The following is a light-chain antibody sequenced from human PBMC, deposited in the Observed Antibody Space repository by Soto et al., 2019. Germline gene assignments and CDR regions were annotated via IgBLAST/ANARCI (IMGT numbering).Light chain of an antibody. CDR1: KLGDKY. V-gene: IGLV3-1*01. CDR3: QVWDSSTHVV. J-gene: IGLJ2*01. Sequence: YELTQPPSVSVSPGQTASITCSGDKLGDKYACWYQQKPGQSPVLVIYQDNKRPSGIPERFSGSNSGNTATLTISGTQAMDEADYYCQVWDSSTHVVFGGGTKVTVL. CDR2: QDN.